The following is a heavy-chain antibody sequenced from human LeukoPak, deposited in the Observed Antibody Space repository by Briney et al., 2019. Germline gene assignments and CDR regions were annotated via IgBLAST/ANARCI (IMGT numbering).Heavy chain of an antibody. D-gene: IGHD6-13*01. CDR2: IYYSGST. V-gene: IGHV4-59*01. Sequence: SETLSLTCTVSGGSISSYYWSWIRQPPGKGLEWTGYIYYSGSTNYNPSLKSRVTISVDTSKNQFSLKLSSVTAADTAVYYCARDGPYSSRWINWFDPWGQGTLVTVSS. CDR3: ARDGPYSSRWINWFDP. J-gene: IGHJ5*02. CDR1: GGSISSYY.